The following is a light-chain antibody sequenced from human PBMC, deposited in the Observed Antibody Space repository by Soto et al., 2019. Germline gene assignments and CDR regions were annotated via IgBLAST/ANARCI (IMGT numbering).Light chain of an antibody. J-gene: IGKJ2*01. V-gene: IGKV1-39*01. CDR3: QLSYSNARYT. CDR1: QSISSY. CDR2: SEA. Sequence: DIQMTQSPSSLSASVGDRVTITCRASQSISSYLNWYQQKPGKAPKLLIYSEASLQSVVPSRFSGSGSGTDFALTISRLQPEDFATYDCQLSYSNARYTVGQGTKLEIK.